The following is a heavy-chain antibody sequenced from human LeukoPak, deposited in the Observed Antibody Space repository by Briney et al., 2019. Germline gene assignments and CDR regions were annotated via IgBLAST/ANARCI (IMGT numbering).Heavy chain of an antibody. D-gene: IGHD4-17*01. CDR2: ISFDGTNK. V-gene: IGHV3-30*04. Sequence: GGSLRLSCTASGGSLSNYAMHWVRRPPGRGLEWVAVISFDGTNKYYGDSVEGRFSVSRDNSKNALYLQMNSLRPADTAMYSCATDYGDYAPIDYWGQGTLVTVSS. CDR1: GGSLSNYA. CDR3: ATDYGDYAPIDY. J-gene: IGHJ4*02.